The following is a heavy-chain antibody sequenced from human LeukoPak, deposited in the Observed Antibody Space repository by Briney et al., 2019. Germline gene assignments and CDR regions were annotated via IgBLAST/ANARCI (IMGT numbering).Heavy chain of an antibody. CDR1: GFTFSNYG. CDR2: ISYDGSNK. CDR3: AKDRDTSWPGYFQY. J-gene: IGHJ1*01. V-gene: IGHV3-30*18. Sequence: GRPLRLSCATSGFTFSNYGMHWVRQAPGKGPEWVAVISYDGSNKYYRDSVKGRFTISRDNSKNTLDLQMNNLRPEDTAVYYCAKDRDTSWPGYFQYWGQGTLVTVSS. D-gene: IGHD2-2*01.